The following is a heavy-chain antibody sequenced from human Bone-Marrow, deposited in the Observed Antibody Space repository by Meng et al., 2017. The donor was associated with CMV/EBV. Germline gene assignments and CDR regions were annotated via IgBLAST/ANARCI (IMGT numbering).Heavy chain of an antibody. V-gene: IGHV3-30*04. CDR2: ISYDGSNK. J-gene: IGHJ4*02. CDR1: GFTLSSYA. D-gene: IGHD1-26*01. Sequence: CASSGFTLSSYAMHWVRQAPGKGLEWVAVISYDGSNKYYADSVKGRFTISRDNSKNTLYLQMNSLRAEDTAVYYCARDQGEWELADYWGQGTLVTVSS. CDR3: ARDQGEWELADY.